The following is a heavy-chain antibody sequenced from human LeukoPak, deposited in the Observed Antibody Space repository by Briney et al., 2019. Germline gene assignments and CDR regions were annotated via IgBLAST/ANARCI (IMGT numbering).Heavy chain of an antibody. CDR1: GFRFDDYA. J-gene: IGHJ4*02. V-gene: IGHV3-9*01. Sequence: GGSLRLSCAASGFRFDDYAMHWVRQVPGKGLEWIPGISWNSDRILYADSVKGRFTISRDNAKNSLYLQMNSLRAEDTAMYYCARDSSIPYWGQGTLVTVSS. CDR3: ARDSSIPY. D-gene: IGHD2-2*02. CDR2: ISWNSDRI.